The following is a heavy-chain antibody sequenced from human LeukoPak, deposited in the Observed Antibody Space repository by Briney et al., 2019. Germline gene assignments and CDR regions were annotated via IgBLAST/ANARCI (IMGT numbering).Heavy chain of an antibody. CDR3: ARTNPPYCSGGSCYSNYYYGMDV. J-gene: IGHJ6*04. CDR2: INHSGST. V-gene: IGHV4-34*01. CDR1: SGSFSGYY. D-gene: IGHD2-15*01. Sequence: SETLSLTCAVYSGSFSGYYWSWIRQPPGKGLEWIGEINHSGSTNYNPSLKSRVTISVDTSKNQFSLKLSSVTAADTAVYYCARTNPPYCSGGSCYSNYYYGMDVWGKGTTVTVSS.